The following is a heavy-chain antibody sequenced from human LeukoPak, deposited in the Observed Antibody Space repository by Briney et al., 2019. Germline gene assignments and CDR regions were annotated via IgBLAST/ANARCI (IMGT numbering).Heavy chain of an antibody. CDR2: IYYSGST. V-gene: IGHV4-59*01. CDR3: ARGGTVRNGMDV. Sequence: SETLSFTCTVSGGSISSYYWSWIRQPPGKGLEWIGYIYYSGSTNYNPSLKSRVTISVDTSKNQFSLKLSSVTAADTAVYYCARGGTVRNGMDVWGQGTTVTVSS. D-gene: IGHD1-26*01. CDR1: GGSISSYY. J-gene: IGHJ6*02.